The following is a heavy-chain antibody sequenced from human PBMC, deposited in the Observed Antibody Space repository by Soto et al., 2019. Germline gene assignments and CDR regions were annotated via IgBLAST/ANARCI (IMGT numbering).Heavy chain of an antibody. J-gene: IGHJ4*02. CDR3: ARVSGLPLGYCSGASCYAGVYFDY. V-gene: IGHV3-7*05. D-gene: IGHD2-2*01. CDR2: IKEDGTEI. CDR1: GFTFSNSW. Sequence: PGGSLRLSCAASGFTFSNSWMSWVRQAPGKGLEWVANIKEDGTEIHYVDSVKGRFSISRDNAKNCLYLRMNSLRAEDTAVYYCARVSGLPLGYCSGASCYAGVYFDYWGQGTQVTVSS.